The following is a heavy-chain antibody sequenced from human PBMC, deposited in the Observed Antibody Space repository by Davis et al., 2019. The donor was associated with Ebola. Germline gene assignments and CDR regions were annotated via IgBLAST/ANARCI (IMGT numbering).Heavy chain of an antibody. J-gene: IGHJ4*02. V-gene: IGHV3-66*01. CDR3: ARDHDIVVVPAALLFDY. CDR1: GLTVSNNY. D-gene: IGHD2-2*01. Sequence: GESLKISCAASGLTVSNNYMSWVRQAPGQGLEWVSVIYRGGGTYYADSVKGRFTISRDNAKNSLYLQMNSLRAEDTAVYYCARDHDIVVVPAALLFDYWGQGTLVTVSS. CDR2: IYRGGGT.